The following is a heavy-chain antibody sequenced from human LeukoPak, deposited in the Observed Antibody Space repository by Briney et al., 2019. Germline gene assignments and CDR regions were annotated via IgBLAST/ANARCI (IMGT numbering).Heavy chain of an antibody. D-gene: IGHD3-10*01. Sequence: GGSLRLSCAASGFTFSNYWMSWVRQAPGKGLEWVANINQDGSENYYVDSVKGRFTISRDNAKNSLYLQMNSLRAEDTAVYYCTKGRSNHYWGQGTLVTVST. V-gene: IGHV3-7*01. J-gene: IGHJ4*02. CDR3: TKGRSNHY. CDR2: INQDGSEN. CDR1: GFTFSNYW.